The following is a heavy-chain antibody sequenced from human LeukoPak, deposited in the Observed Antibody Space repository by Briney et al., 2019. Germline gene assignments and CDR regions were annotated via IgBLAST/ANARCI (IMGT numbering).Heavy chain of an antibody. D-gene: IGHD2-15*01. CDR1: GFTFSDAW. V-gene: IGHV3-15*01. CDR3: TTRRQDGW. Sequence: PGGSLRLSCVGSGFTFSDAWMSWVRQAPGKGLEWVGRIKSKSDGGTVDYAAPVKGRFTISRDDSRNTLYLQMNSLKTEDTAVYYCTTRRQDGWWGQGTLVTVS. CDR2: IKSKSDGGTV. J-gene: IGHJ4*02.